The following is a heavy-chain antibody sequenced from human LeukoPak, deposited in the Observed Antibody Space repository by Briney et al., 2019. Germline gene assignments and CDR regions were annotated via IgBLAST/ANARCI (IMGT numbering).Heavy chain of an antibody. J-gene: IGHJ3*02. CDR1: GFTFSSYA. Sequence: LRLSCAASGFTFSSYAMSWVRQAPGKGLEWIGYIYYSGSTYYNPSLKSRVTISVDTSKNQFSLKLSSVTAADTAVYYCARVTSAHCSSTSCYAFDIWGQGTMVTVSS. CDR2: IYYSGST. D-gene: IGHD2-2*01. V-gene: IGHV4-31*02. CDR3: ARVTSAHCSSTSCYAFDI.